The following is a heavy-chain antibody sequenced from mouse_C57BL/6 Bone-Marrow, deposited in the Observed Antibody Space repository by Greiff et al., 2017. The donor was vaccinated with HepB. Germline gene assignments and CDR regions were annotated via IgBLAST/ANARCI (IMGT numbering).Heavy chain of an antibody. CDR3: TKGDYDYDD. CDR2: IDPENGDT. Sequence: EVQLQQSGAELVRPGASVKLSCTASGFNIKDDYMHWVKQRPEQGLEWIGWIDPENGDTEYASKFQGKATITADTSSNTAYLPLSSLTSEDSAVYYCTKGDYDYDDWGQGTTLTVSS. V-gene: IGHV14-4*01. J-gene: IGHJ2*01. D-gene: IGHD2-4*01. CDR1: GFNIKDDY.